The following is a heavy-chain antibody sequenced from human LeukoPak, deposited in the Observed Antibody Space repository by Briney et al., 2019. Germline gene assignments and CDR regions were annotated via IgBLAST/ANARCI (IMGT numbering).Heavy chain of an antibody. V-gene: IGHV5-51*01. CDR2: IYPGDYDT. D-gene: IGHD2-8*02. Sequence: GESLKISCKGSGYSFTSYWSPWVRLMPGKDLEWMCIIYPGDYDTRYSQSFQGQVTISADKSISTAYLQWSSLKASDTAMYYCARAAGGDCFDYWGQGTLVTVSS. J-gene: IGHJ4*02. CDR3: ARAAGGDCFDY. CDR1: GYSFTSYW.